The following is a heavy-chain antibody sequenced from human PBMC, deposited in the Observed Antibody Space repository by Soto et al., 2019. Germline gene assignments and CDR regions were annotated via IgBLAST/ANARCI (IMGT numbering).Heavy chain of an antibody. CDR2: IYYSGST. Sequence: QVQLQESGPGLVKPSETLSLTCTVSGGSVSSGSYYWSWIRQPPGKGLEWIGYIYYSGSTNYNPSRKSRVTISVDTSKNQFSLKLSSVTAADTAVYYCARDRGIVVVPAAMRTRYYYYGMDVWGQGTTVTVSS. J-gene: IGHJ6*02. CDR1: GGSVSSGSYY. V-gene: IGHV4-61*01. CDR3: ARDRGIVVVPAAMRTRYYYYGMDV. D-gene: IGHD2-2*01.